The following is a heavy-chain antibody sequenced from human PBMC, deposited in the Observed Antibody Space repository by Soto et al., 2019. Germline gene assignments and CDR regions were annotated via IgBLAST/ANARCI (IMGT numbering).Heavy chain of an antibody. J-gene: IGHJ6*01. CDR3: ARNITMVRGVYYYYYGMEV. Sequence: SETLSLTCTVSGGSISSGDYYWSWIRQPPGKGLEWIGYIYYSGSTYYNPSLKSRVTISVDTSNNQFSLKLSSVTAADTAVYYCARNITMVRGVYYYYYGMEVWGQGTTVTVAS. CDR1: GGSISSGDYY. CDR2: IYYSGST. V-gene: IGHV4-30-4*01. D-gene: IGHD3-10*01.